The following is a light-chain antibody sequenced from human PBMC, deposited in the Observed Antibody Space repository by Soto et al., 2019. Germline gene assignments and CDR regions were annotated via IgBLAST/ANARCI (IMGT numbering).Light chain of an antibody. CDR2: GAT. CDR3: QQYENWPPWT. Sequence: EIVMTQSPATLSVSPGERATLSCRASQSVRTNLAWYQQKPGQAPRLLIYGATTRATGVPARFSGSGSGTELTLTISSLQSEDLAIYYCQQYENWPPWTFGQGTKVEIK. V-gene: IGKV3-15*01. J-gene: IGKJ1*01. CDR1: QSVRTN.